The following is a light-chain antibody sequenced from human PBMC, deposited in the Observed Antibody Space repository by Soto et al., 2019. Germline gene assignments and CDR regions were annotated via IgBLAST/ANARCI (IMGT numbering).Light chain of an antibody. CDR3: QQYGSSPLT. J-gene: IGKJ4*01. Sequence: EVVMTQSPGTLSLSAGERSSLSFRSSQSVSSSYLAWYQQKPGQAPRLLIYGASSRATGIPDRFSGSGSGTDFTLTISRLEPEDFAVYYCQQYGSSPLTFGGGTKVDIK. V-gene: IGKV3-20*01. CDR2: GAS. CDR1: QSVSSSY.